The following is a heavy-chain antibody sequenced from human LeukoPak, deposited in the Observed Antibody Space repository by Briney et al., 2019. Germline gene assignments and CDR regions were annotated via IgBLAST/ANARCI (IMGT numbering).Heavy chain of an antibody. CDR1: GFTFDDYA. V-gene: IGHV3-43*02. Sequence: GVSVRLSCAASGFTFDDYAMHWVRQAPGKGLEWVSLISGDGGSTYYADSVKGRFTISRDNSENSLYLQMNSLRTEDTALYYCAKDLGVRGGSWFDPWSQGTLVTVSS. CDR3: AKDLGVRGGSWFDP. D-gene: IGHD3-10*02. J-gene: IGHJ5*02. CDR2: ISGDGGST.